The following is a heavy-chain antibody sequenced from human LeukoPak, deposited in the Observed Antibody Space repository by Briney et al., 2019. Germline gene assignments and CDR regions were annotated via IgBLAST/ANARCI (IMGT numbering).Heavy chain of an antibody. D-gene: IGHD5-18*01. CDR1: GGSISSSSYY. CDR3: ARGELERIGYSYGHGYYMDV. Sequence: SETLSLTCTVSGGSISSSSYYWGWIRQPPGTGLEWLGSIYYSGSTYYNPSLKSRVTISVDTSNNQFSLQLNSVTPEDTAVYYCARGELERIGYSYGHGYYMDVWGKGTTVTVSS. V-gene: IGHV4-39*07. CDR2: IYYSGST. J-gene: IGHJ6*03.